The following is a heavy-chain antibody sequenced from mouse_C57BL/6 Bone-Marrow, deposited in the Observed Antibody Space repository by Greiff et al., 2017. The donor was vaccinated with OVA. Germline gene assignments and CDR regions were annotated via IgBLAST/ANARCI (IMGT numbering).Heavy chain of an antibody. CDR3: ARRGQRAITTVVAHFDY. CDR1: GYTFTSYW. CDR2: IHPNSGST. Sequence: QVQLKQPGAELVKPGASVKLSCKASGYTFTSYWMHWVKQRPGQGLEWIGMIHPNSGSTNYNEKFKSKATLTVDKSSSTAYMQLSSLTSEDSAVYYCARRGQRAITTVVAHFDYWGQGTTLTVSS. J-gene: IGHJ2*01. V-gene: IGHV1-64*01. D-gene: IGHD1-1*01.